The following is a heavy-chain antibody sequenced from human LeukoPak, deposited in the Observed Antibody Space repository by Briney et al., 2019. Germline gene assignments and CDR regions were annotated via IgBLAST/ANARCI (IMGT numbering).Heavy chain of an antibody. CDR3: ARDRGGYCSNSSCLSDFDY. J-gene: IGHJ4*02. Sequence: SVKVSCKASGYTLTGYYMLCVPDAPGQGLEWMGWLNHHSGGTNHAQKFQGRVPMTSDTSISTAYMELSRLRSDDTAVYYCARDRGGYCSNSSCLSDFDYGGQGTLVTVSS. D-gene: IGHD2-15*01. V-gene: IGHV1-2*02. CDR1: GYTLTGYY. CDR2: LNHHSGGT.